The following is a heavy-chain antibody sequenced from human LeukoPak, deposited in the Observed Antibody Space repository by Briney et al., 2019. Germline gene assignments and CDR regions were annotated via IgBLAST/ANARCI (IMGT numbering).Heavy chain of an antibody. CDR1: GYTFTSYW. CDR3: ARLRDNWEDY. J-gene: IGHJ4*02. Sequence: GESLKISCKGSGYTFTSYWIVWVRQMPGKGLEGMGIIYPGDSDTRYNPSFQGQVTISADKSISSAYLQWNSLKASDTAMYYCARLRDNWEDYWGQGTLVTVSS. CDR2: IYPGDSDT. V-gene: IGHV5-51*01. D-gene: IGHD1-20*01.